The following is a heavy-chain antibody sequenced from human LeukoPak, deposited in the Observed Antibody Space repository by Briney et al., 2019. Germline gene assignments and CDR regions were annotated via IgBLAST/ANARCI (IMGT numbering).Heavy chain of an antibody. V-gene: IGHV3-30-3*01. D-gene: IGHD1-26*01. CDR3: ARDIGDIVGATHLDY. Sequence: GGSLRLSCAASGFTFSSYAMHWVRQAPGKGLEWVAVISYDGSNKYYADSVKGRFTISRDNSKNTLYLQMNSLRAEDTAVYYCARDIGDIVGATHLDYWGQGTLVTVSS. CDR2: ISYDGSNK. J-gene: IGHJ4*02. CDR1: GFTFSSYA.